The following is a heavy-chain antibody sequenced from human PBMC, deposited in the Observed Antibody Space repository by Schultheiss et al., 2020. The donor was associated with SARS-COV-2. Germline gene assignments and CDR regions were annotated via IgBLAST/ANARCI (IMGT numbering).Heavy chain of an antibody. Sequence: GGSLRLSCAASGFTFSSYEMNWVRQAPGKGLEWVSYISSSGSTIYYADSVKGRFTISRDDAKNSLYLQMNSLRVEDTAVFYCAREMTTSFDWSLQAPDYWGQGTLVTVAS. J-gene: IGHJ4*02. CDR2: ISSSGSTI. CDR1: GFTFSSYE. V-gene: IGHV3-48*03. CDR3: AREMTTSFDWSLQAPDY. D-gene: IGHD3-9*01.